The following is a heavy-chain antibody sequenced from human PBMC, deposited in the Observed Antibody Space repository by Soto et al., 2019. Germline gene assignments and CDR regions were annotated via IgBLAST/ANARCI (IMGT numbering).Heavy chain of an antibody. J-gene: IGHJ4*02. CDR1: GFTFSSYS. CDR3: ARDFSRGDSSGYYYGY. D-gene: IGHD3-22*01. V-gene: IGHV3-33*01. Sequence: QVQLVESGGGVVQPGRSLRLSCAASGFTFSSYSMHWVRQAPGKGLEWVAVIWYDGSNKYYADSVKGRFTISRDNSKNTLYLQMNSLRAEDTAVYYCARDFSRGDSSGYYYGYWGQGTLVTVSS. CDR2: IWYDGSNK.